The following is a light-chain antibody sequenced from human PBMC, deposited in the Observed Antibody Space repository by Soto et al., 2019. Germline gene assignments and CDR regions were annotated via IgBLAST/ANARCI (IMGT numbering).Light chain of an antibody. J-gene: IGKJ1*01. V-gene: IGKV3-20*01. CDR1: QRVSNSY. Sequence: VLTKFLITLALSPEERATLSCMARQRVSNSYLAWYQQKPGQAPRLLIYGASNRATGIPYRFSGSGSGTDFTLTVSSLEPEDFAVYYCQQYGSSGTFGHGTKVDI. CDR3: QQYGSSGT. CDR2: GAS.